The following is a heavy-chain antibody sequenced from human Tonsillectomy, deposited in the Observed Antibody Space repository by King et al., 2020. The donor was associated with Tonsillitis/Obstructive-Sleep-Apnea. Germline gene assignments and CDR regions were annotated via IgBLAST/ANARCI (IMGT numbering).Heavy chain of an antibody. CDR2: FDPEDGET. CDR1: GYTLTELS. V-gene: IGHV1-24*01. Sequence: QLVQSGAEVKKPGASVKVSCKVSGYTLTELSMHWVRQAPGKGLEWMGGFDPEDGETIYAQKFQGRVTMTEDTSTDTAYMKLSSLRSEDTAVYYCATTLALVVAAAYRGFDYWGQGTLVTVSS. CDR3: ATTLALVVAAAYRGFDY. J-gene: IGHJ4*02. D-gene: IGHD2-2*01.